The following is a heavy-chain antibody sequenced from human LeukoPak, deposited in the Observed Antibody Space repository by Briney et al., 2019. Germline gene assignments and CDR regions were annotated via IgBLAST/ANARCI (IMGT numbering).Heavy chain of an antibody. J-gene: IGHJ4*02. CDR1: GFTVSSNY. D-gene: IGHD6-19*01. CDR3: AGDKTTGGWYEFDY. Sequence: GGSLRLSCAASGFTVSSNYMSWVRQGPGKGLECVSVISNDGDTYYADSVKGRFTISRDTSKNTVSLQLNSLRAEDTAVYYCAGDKTTGGWYEFDYWGQGTLVTVSS. CDR2: ISNDGDT. V-gene: IGHV3-53*01.